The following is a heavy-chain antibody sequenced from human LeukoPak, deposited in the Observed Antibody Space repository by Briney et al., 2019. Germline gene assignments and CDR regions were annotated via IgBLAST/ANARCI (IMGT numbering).Heavy chain of an antibody. CDR3: AKDVSAGIAADGFDP. Sequence: GGSLRLSCAASGFTFSSYAMSWVRQAPVKGLEWVSAISGSGGSTYYADSVKGRFTISRDNSKNTLYLQMNSLRAEDTAVYYCAKDVSAGIAADGFDPWGQGTLVTVSS. V-gene: IGHV3-23*01. CDR1: GFTFSSYA. CDR2: ISGSGGST. J-gene: IGHJ5*02. D-gene: IGHD6-13*01.